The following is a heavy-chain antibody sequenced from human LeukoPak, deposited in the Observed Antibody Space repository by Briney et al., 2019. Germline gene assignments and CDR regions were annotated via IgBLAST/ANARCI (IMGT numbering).Heavy chain of an antibody. D-gene: IGHD2-15*01. Sequence: ASVKVSCKASGYTFTDYAMHWVRQAPGERLEWMGWINTGKGDTKYSQKFQGRVTITMDTSASTAYMELSSLRSEDTAVYYCARDHVVGLAPFDPWGQGTLVTVSS. V-gene: IGHV1-3*04. CDR2: INTGKGDT. CDR3: ARDHVVGLAPFDP. CDR1: GYTFTDYA. J-gene: IGHJ5*02.